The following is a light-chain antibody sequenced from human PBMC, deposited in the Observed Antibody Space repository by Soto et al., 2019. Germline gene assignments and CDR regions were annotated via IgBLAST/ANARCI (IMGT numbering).Light chain of an antibody. J-gene: IGKJ5*01. CDR1: QSFSSTY. Sequence: TPSSGAQSHSPLQSHTHSYQARQSFSSTYLAWYQQKPGQAPRLLIYGASTRATGIPARFSGSGSGTEFTLTISSLQSEDFAVYYCQQYNNWPPITFGQGTRLEIK. V-gene: IGKV3-15*01. CDR3: QQYNNWPPIT. CDR2: GAS.